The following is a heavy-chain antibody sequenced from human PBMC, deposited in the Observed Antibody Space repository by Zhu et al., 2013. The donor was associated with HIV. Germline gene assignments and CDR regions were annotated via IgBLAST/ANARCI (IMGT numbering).Heavy chain of an antibody. D-gene: IGHD4-17*01. CDR2: IIPIFGAA. CDR3: ASITVTSYY. CDR1: GDRFRTFS. V-gene: IGHV1-69*18. Sequence: QVQLVQSGAEAKHVGSSVKVSCKTSGDRFRTFSITWVRQVPGQGLEWMGTIIPIFGAANYAQKFQGRVTITADESTTTTYMELMSLRSEDTAVYYCASITVTSYYWGQGTLVTVSS. J-gene: IGHJ4*02.